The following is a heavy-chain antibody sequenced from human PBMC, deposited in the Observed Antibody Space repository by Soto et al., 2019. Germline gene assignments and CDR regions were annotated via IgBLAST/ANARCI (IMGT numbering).Heavy chain of an antibody. CDR3: ARDALFGVANSYYYGMDV. CDR1: GYTFTSYD. CDR2: MNPNSGNT. V-gene: IGHV1-8*01. J-gene: IGHJ6*02. Sequence: ASVKVSCKASGYTFTSYDINWVRQATGQGLEWMGWMNPNSGNTGYAQKFQGRVTMTRNTSISTAYMELSSLRSEDTAVYYCARDALFGVANSYYYGMDVWGQGTTVTVSS. D-gene: IGHD3-3*01.